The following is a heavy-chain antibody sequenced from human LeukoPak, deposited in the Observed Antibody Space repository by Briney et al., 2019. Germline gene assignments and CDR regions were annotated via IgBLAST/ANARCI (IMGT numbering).Heavy chain of an antibody. J-gene: IGHJ4*02. Sequence: SGTLSLTCTLSRGSIMTTHWWSWVRQPPGKGLEWIEEIYHTGTTNYNPSLKSRVTISVDTSKNQFSLKLSSVTAADTAVYYCASAPYSSSWFDYWGQGTLVTVSS. D-gene: IGHD6-13*01. V-gene: IGHV4-4*02. CDR3: ASAPYSSSWFDY. CDR1: RGSIMTTHW. CDR2: IYHTGTT.